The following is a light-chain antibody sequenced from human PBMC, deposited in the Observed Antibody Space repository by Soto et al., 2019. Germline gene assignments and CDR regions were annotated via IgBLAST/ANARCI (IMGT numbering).Light chain of an antibody. CDR3: SSYTSSSPVV. CDR2: DVT. Sequence: QSVLTQPASVSGSPGQSITISCTGTSSDVGGYSYVSWYQQHPGKAPKLMIYDVTSRPSGVSNRFSGSKSGNTASLTISGLQAEDEGDYYCSSYTSSSPVVFGGGTQLTVL. J-gene: IGLJ2*01. V-gene: IGLV2-14*01. CDR1: SSDVGGYSY.